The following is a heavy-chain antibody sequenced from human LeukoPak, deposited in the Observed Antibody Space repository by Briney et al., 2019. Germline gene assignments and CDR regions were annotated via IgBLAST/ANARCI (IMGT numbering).Heavy chain of an antibody. D-gene: IGHD6-13*01. CDR2: IYSGVST. Sequence: PGGSLRLSCAASGFTVSSNYMSWVRQAPGKGLEWVSVIYSGVSTYYADSVKGRFTISRDNSKNTLSLQMNSLGVEDTAVYYCASSRIAGALDYWGQGTLVTVSS. CDR1: GFTVSSNY. J-gene: IGHJ4*02. CDR3: ASSRIAGALDY. V-gene: IGHV3-66*01.